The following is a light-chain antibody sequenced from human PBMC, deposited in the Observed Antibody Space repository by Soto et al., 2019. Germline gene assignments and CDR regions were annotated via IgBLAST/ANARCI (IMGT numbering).Light chain of an antibody. Sequence: EILLTQSPGTLSLSPGERATLSCRASQSVSSNYLAWYQQKPGQAPRLLIYGASSRATGIPDRFSGSGSGTDFTLTISRLEPEDFAVYYCHQYGTSPRTFGPGTKVDIK. V-gene: IGKV3-20*01. J-gene: IGKJ3*01. CDR2: GAS. CDR1: QSVSSNY. CDR3: HQYGTSPRT.